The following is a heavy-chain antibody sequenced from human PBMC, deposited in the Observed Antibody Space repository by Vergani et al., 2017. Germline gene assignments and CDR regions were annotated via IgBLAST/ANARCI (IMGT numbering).Heavy chain of an antibody. Sequence: EVQLVESGGGLVQPGRSLRLSCTASGFTFGDYAMSWVRQAPGKGLEWVGFIRSKAYGGTTEYAASVKGRFTISRDDSKSIAYLQMNSLRAEDTALYYCAKDMSDDILTGSDYWGQGTLVTVSS. CDR2: IRSKAYGGTT. J-gene: IGHJ4*02. CDR1: GFTFGDYA. CDR3: AKDMSDDILTGSDY. D-gene: IGHD3-9*01. V-gene: IGHV3-49*04.